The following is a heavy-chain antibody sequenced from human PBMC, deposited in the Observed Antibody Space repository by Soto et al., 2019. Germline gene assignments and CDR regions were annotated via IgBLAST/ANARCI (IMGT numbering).Heavy chain of an antibody. CDR1: GFTFSNYA. CDR2: ISGSGDTS. D-gene: IGHD3-22*01. V-gene: IGHV3-23*01. Sequence: GSLRLSCAASGFTFSNYAITWVRQAPGKGLKWVSIISGSGDTSYYADSVKGRFTISRDISRNTFFLQMNSLRAGDSAKYYCAKGGTSGLYYFDYWGPGTLVTVP. CDR3: AKGGTSGLYYFDY. J-gene: IGHJ4*02.